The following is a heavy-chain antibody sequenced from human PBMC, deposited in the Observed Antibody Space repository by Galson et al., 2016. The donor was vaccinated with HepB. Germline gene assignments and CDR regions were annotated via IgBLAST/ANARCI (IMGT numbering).Heavy chain of an antibody. D-gene: IGHD2-2*01. CDR2: INRDGSAK. J-gene: IGHJ6*02. V-gene: IGHV3-7*05. CDR3: AREQVPPAWESYYYSYYYGLDV. CDR1: GFTFNSSD. Sequence: SLRLSCTASGFTFNSSDTSWVRQALRRVLESTPNINRDGSAKYSVDFVQGPFTIPIDKATNSLYLQMNSLRAEDTAVYYCAREQVPPAWESYYYSYYYGLDVWGQGTTVTVSS.